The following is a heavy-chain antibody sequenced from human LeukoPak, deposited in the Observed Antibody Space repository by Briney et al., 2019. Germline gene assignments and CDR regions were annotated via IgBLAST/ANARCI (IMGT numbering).Heavy chain of an antibody. V-gene: IGHV1-2*02. CDR1: GYTFTGYY. Sequence: ASVKVSCKASGYTFTGYYIHWVRQAPGQGLEWMGWINPNSGGTDYAQKLQGRVTMTRDTSISTAYMELSRLRSDDAAVYYCARVAHEAAAGTEDYWGQGTLVTVSS. CDR2: INPNSGGT. D-gene: IGHD6-13*01. J-gene: IGHJ4*02. CDR3: ARVAHEAAAGTEDY.